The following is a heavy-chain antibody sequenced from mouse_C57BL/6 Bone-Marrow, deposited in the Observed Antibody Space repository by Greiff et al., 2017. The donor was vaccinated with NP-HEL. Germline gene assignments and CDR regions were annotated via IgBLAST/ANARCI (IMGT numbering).Heavy chain of an antibody. D-gene: IGHD1-1*01. CDR1: GYTFTSYW. CDR3: ASPLYYGSSPR. J-gene: IGHJ2*01. Sequence: VQLQQPGAELVKPGASVKLSCKASGYTFTSYWMQWVKQRPGQGLEWIGEIDPSVSYTNYNQKFKGKGTLTGDTSSSTAYMQLSSLTSEAAAVYYCASPLYYGSSPRWGQGTTLTVSS. CDR2: IDPSVSYT. V-gene: IGHV1-50*01.